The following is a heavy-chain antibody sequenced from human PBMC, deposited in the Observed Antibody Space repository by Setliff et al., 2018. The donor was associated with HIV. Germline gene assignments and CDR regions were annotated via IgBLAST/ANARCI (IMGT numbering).Heavy chain of an antibody. CDR1: GGSITTGGYY. Sequence: PSETLSLTCPVSGGSITTGGYYWSWIRQHPGKGLEWIGYVYYSGSTYYNPSLKSRVTISVDTSKNQFSLKLSSVTAADTAVYYCARNFYVWGSYKFDPWGQGTLVTVTS. D-gene: IGHD3-16*01. CDR2: VYYSGST. J-gene: IGHJ5*02. V-gene: IGHV4-31*03. CDR3: ARNFYVWGSYKFDP.